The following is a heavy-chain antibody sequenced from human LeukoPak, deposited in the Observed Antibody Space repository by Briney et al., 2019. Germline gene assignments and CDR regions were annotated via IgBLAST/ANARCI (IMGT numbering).Heavy chain of an antibody. D-gene: IGHD2-2*02. Sequence: PWGSLRLSCAASGFTFSSYSMNWVRQAPGKGLEWVSSISSSSSYIYYADSVKGRFTISRDNAKNSLYLQMNSLRAEDTAVYYCARADLSCSSTSCYKDNWFDPWGQGTLVTVSS. V-gene: IGHV3-21*01. CDR2: ISSSSSYI. CDR1: GFTFSSYS. J-gene: IGHJ5*02. CDR3: ARADLSCSSTSCYKDNWFDP.